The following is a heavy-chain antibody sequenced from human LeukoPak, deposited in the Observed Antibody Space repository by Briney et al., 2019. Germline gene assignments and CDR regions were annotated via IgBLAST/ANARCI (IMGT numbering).Heavy chain of an antibody. V-gene: IGHV4-34*01. D-gene: IGHD3-10*01. CDR2: INNSGST. Sequence: SESLSLTCAVYGGSFSGYYWSWIRQPPGKGLEWIGEINNSGSTNYNPSLKSRVTISVDTSKNQFSLKLSSVTAADTAVYYCARGKGFYYGSGSYSDGLDPWGQGTLVTVSS. J-gene: IGHJ5*02. CDR3: ARGKGFYYGSGSYSDGLDP. CDR1: GGSFSGYY.